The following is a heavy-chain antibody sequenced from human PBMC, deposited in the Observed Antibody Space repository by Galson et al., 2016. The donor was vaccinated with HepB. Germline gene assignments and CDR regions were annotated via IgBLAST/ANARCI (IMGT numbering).Heavy chain of an antibody. CDR3: AKERLVRRIFDH. Sequence: SLRLSCAASGFVFSNFGSSWVRQAPGKGREWVASISTRRTTYYSDSVQGRFTISRDNSNNTLYLQMNGLRAEDAAVYYCAKERLVRRIFDHWGQGTLLTVSS. J-gene: IGHJ4*02. CDR2: ISTRRTT. D-gene: IGHD1-1*01. V-gene: IGHV3-23*01. CDR1: GFVFSNFG.